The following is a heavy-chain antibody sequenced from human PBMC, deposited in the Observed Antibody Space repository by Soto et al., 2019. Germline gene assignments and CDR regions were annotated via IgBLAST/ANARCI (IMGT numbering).Heavy chain of an antibody. CDR3: AREKGYIYGLKNFDY. V-gene: IGHV4-30-4*01. CDR2: IYDSGSS. D-gene: IGHD5-18*01. J-gene: IGHJ4*02. Sequence: SETLSLTCTVSGVSISIGDYFWSWIRQSPGKGLEWIGYIYDSGSSYYNPSLKSRVTMSVDKSKNQFSLKLSSVTAADTAVYYCAREKGYIYGLKNFDYWGQGTLRTVSS. CDR1: GVSISIGDYF.